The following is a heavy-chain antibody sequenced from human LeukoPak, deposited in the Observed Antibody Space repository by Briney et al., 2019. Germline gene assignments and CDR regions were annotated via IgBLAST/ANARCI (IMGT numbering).Heavy chain of an antibody. J-gene: IGHJ6*03. CDR3: ARKRSGGYYSLVSYYYMDV. V-gene: IGHV1-8*01. Sequence: ASVKVSCKASGYTFTSYDINWVRQATGQGLEWMGWMNPNSGNTGYAQKFQGRVTMTRNTSISTAYMELSSLRSEDTAVYYCARKRSGGYYSLVSYYYMDVWGKGTTVTISS. D-gene: IGHD3-22*01. CDR2: MNPNSGNT. CDR1: GYTFTSYD.